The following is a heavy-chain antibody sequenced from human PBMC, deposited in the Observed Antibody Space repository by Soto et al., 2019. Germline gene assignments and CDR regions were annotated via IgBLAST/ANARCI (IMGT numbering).Heavy chain of an antibody. V-gene: IGHV4-4*07. CDR3: ARGGGVPALGDP. CDR2: ISTSGNT. Sequence: PSETLSLTCSVSGVSMRNSYWTWIRQSAGKGLEWIGRISTSGNTNYNPSLNSRLTMSVDTSKNQVSLKLTSVTAADTAVYYCARGGGVPALGDPWGQGTRVTVSS. CDR1: GVSMRNSY. D-gene: IGHD3-16*01. J-gene: IGHJ5*02.